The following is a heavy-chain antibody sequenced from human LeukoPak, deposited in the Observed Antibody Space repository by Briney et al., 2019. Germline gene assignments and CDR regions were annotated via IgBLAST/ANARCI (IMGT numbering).Heavy chain of an antibody. D-gene: IGHD6-19*01. CDR1: GYTFTSYA. Sequence: ASVKVSCKASGYTFTSYAMNWVRQAPGQGLEWMGWINTNTGNPTYAQGFTGRFVFSLDTSVSTAYLQISSLKAEDTAVYYCARVRFSSGWYEYYYYYGMDVGGQGTTVTVSS. V-gene: IGHV7-4-1*02. CDR2: INTNTGNP. CDR3: ARVRFSSGWYEYYYYYGMDV. J-gene: IGHJ6*02.